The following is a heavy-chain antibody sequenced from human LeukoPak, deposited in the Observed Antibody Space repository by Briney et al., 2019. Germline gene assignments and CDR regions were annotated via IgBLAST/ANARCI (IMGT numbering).Heavy chain of an antibody. CDR1: GFTFSSYS. V-gene: IGHV3-48*01. CDR2: ISSSSSTI. CDR3: AKDKVSGSYYPFDY. D-gene: IGHD1-26*01. Sequence: EGSLRLSCAASGFTFSSYSMNWVRQAPGKGLDWVSYISSSSSTIYYADSVKGRFTISRDNAKNSLYLQMNSLRAEDTAVYYCAKDKVSGSYYPFDYWGQGTLVTVSS. J-gene: IGHJ4*02.